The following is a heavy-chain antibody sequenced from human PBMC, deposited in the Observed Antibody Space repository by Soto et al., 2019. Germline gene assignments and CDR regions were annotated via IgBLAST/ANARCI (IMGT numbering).Heavy chain of an antibody. Sequence: PGESLKISCKGSGYSFTSYWIGWVRQMPGKGLEWMGIIYPGDSDTRYSPSFQGQVTISADKSISTAYLQWSSLKASDTAMYYCLRYRPPLHYDSSGPDYWGQGTLVTVSS. CDR1: GYSFTSYW. V-gene: IGHV5-51*01. J-gene: IGHJ4*02. CDR2: IYPGDSDT. D-gene: IGHD3-22*01. CDR3: LRYRPPLHYDSSGPDY.